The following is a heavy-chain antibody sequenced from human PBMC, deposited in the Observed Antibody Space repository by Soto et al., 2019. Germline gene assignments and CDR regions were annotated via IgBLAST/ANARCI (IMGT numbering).Heavy chain of an antibody. CDR1: GFTFSSYA. D-gene: IGHD5-12*01. Sequence: GGSLRLSCAASGFTFSSYAMSWVRQAPGKGLEWVSAISGSGGSTYYADSVKGRFTISRDNSKNTLYLQMNSLRAEDTAVYYCAKDLRRGYSGYYPSSFDCWGQGTLVTVSS. CDR3: AKDLRRGYSGYYPSSFDC. V-gene: IGHV3-23*01. J-gene: IGHJ4*02. CDR2: ISGSGGST.